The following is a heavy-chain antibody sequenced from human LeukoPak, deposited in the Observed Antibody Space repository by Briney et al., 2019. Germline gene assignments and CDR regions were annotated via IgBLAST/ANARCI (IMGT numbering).Heavy chain of an antibody. CDR3: ARGFLGYDSSDYAFSYY. CDR2: IIPILGIA. Sequence: SVTVSCKASGGTFSSYAISWVRQAPGQGLEWMGRIIPILGIANYAQKFQGRVTITADKSTSTAYMELSSLRSEDTAVYFCARGFLGYDSSDYAFSYYWGQGTLVTVSS. CDR1: GGTFSSYA. D-gene: IGHD3-22*01. V-gene: IGHV1-69*04. J-gene: IGHJ4*02.